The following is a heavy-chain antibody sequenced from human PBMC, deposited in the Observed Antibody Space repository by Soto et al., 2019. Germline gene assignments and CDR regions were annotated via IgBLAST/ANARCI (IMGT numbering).Heavy chain of an antibody. CDR1: GGSFSSYY. D-gene: IGHD6-25*01. Sequence: SETLSLTCAVYGGSFSSYYWSWIRQPPGKGLEWIGGINHSGSTNYNPSLKSRVTIPVDTSKNQFSLKLNSVTAADTAVYYCARGGYPKVYGMDVWGQGTTVTVSS. J-gene: IGHJ6*02. CDR2: INHSGST. CDR3: ARGGYPKVYGMDV. V-gene: IGHV4-34*01.